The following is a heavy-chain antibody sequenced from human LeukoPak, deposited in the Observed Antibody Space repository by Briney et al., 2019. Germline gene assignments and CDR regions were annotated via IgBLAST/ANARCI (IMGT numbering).Heavy chain of an antibody. J-gene: IGHJ4*02. CDR3: ARDSGGFGPYYYDSSGIHWDY. CDR1: GFTFDEYG. CDR2: INWNGGST. D-gene: IGHD3-22*01. V-gene: IGHV3-20*04. Sequence: GGSLRLSCAASGFTFDEYGMSWVRQAPGKGLEWVSGINWNGGSTGYADSVKGRFTISRDNAKNSLYLQMNSLRAEDTALYYCARDSGGFGPYYYDSSGIHWDYWGQGTLVTVSS.